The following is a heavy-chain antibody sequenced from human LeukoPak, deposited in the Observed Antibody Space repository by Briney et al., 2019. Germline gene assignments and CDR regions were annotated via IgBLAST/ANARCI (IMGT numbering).Heavy chain of an antibody. D-gene: IGHD4-17*01. CDR2: IYYSGST. CDR1: GGSISSYY. J-gene: IGHJ6*02. Sequence: SETLSLTCTVSGGSISSYYWSWIRQPLGKGLEWIGYIYYSGSTNYNPSLKSRVTISVDTSKNQFSLKLSSVTAADTAVYYCARLDYGDHFYYYYGMDVWGQGTTVTVSS. V-gene: IGHV4-59*01. CDR3: ARLDYGDHFYYYYGMDV.